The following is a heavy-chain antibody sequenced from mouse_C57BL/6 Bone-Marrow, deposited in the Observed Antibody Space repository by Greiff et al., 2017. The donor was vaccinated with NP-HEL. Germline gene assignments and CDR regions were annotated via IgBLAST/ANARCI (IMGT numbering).Heavy chain of an antibody. CDR3: ARLLPKDYFDY. CDR2: IDPSDSYT. J-gene: IGHJ2*01. CDR1: GYTFTSYW. D-gene: IGHD5-5*01. V-gene: IGHV1-69*01. Sequence: QVQLQQSGAELVMPGASVKLSCKASGYTFTSYWMHWVKQRPGQGLEWIGEIDPSDSYTNYNQKFKGKSTLTVDKSSSTAYMQLSSLTSEDSAVYYCARLLPKDYFDYWGQGTTLTVSS.